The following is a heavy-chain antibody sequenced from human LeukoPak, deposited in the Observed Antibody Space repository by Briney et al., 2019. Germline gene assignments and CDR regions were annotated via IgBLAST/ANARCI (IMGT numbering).Heavy chain of an antibody. CDR1: GGTFSSYA. Sequence: SVKVSCKASGGTFSSYAISWVRQAPGQGLEWMGGIIPIFGTASYAQKFQGRVTITADESTSTAYMELSSLRSEDTAVYYCARHYGSANTAFDYWGQGTLVTVSS. J-gene: IGHJ4*02. CDR3: ARHYGSANTAFDY. V-gene: IGHV1-69*13. D-gene: IGHD3-10*01. CDR2: IIPIFGTA.